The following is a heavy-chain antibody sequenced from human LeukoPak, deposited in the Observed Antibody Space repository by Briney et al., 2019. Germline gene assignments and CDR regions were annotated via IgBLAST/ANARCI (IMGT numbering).Heavy chain of an antibody. CDR2: ISSSSSYI. V-gene: IGHV3-21*01. CDR1: GFTFSSYS. D-gene: IGHD2-21*02. Sequence: GGSLRLSCAASGFTFSSYSMNWVRQAPGKGLEWVSSISSSSSYIYYADSVNGRFTISRDNAKNSLYLQMNSLRAEDTAVYYCARVAVTEYYFDYWGQGTLVTVSS. J-gene: IGHJ4*02. CDR3: ARVAVTEYYFDY.